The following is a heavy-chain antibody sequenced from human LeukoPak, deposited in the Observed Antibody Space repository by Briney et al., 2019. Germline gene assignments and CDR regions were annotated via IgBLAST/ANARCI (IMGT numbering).Heavy chain of an antibody. CDR2: ISYDGNNQ. CDR1: RFPFSTYT. J-gene: IGHJ4*02. Sequence: PGGSLRLFCAASRFPFSTYTMHWVRQAPGKGLEWVAIISYDGNNQYYADSVKGRFTVSRDNSKNTVCLEMTSLRVEDTAVYYCARIKDPRPTSPLAFWGQGTLVTVSS. V-gene: IGHV3-30*04. CDR3: ARIKDPRPTSPLAF.